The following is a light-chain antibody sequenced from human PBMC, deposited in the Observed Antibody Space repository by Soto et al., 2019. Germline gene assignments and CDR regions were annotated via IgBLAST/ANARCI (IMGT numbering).Light chain of an antibody. V-gene: IGLV2-14*01. J-gene: IGLJ3*02. CDR2: DVS. Sequence: QAVVAQPASVSGSLGQSITISCTGTSSDVGGYNYVSWYQQHPGKAPKLMIYDVSNRPSGVSNRFSGSKSGNTASLTISGLQAEDEADYYCSSYTSSSTLVFGGGTKLTVL. CDR1: SSDVGGYNY. CDR3: SSYTSSSTLV.